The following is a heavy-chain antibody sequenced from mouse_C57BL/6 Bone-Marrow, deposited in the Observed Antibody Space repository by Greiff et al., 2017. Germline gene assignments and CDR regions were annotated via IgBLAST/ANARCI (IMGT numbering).Heavy chain of an antibody. CDR2: INPSRGYT. Sequence: VQLQQSGAELARPGASVKMSCKASGYTFTSYTMHWVKQRPGPGLEWIGYINPSRGYTKYNQKFKDKATLTADKSSSTAYMQLSSLTSEDAAVYYCARSLGRDYWGQGTTLTVSS. D-gene: IGHD4-1*01. J-gene: IGHJ2*01. CDR1: GYTFTSYT. V-gene: IGHV1-4*01. CDR3: ARSLGRDY.